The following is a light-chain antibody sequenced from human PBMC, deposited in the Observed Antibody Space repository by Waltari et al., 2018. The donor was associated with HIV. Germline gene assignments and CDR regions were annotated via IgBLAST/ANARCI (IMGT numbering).Light chain of an antibody. J-gene: IGLJ1*01. CDR3: CSHTTTSTTYV. Sequence: QSALTQPAYVSGSPGQSITISCTGTSSDLFGYNHGSWYQKHPDKAPKLIIYEVSNLPSWVSNRFSGSKSGYTASLTISGLQAEDEADYYCCSHTTTSTTYVFGTGTKVTVL. CDR1: SSDLFGYNH. CDR2: EVS. V-gene: IGLV2-14*01.